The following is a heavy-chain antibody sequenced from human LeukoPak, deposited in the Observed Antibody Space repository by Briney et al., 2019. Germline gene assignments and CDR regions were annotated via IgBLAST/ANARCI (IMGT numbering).Heavy chain of an antibody. J-gene: IGHJ5*02. CDR1: GFNFNNYD. V-gene: IGHV3-30*02. Sequence: PGGSLTLSCVASGFNFNNYDLHWVRQAPGKGLEWVAFIKFHGHETFYADSVEGRFTFSRDNSRNTLYLQMNSLRAEDTAVYYCARESCSSTSCFGFDPWGQGTLVTVSS. D-gene: IGHD2-2*01. CDR2: IKFHGHET. CDR3: ARESCSSTSCFGFDP.